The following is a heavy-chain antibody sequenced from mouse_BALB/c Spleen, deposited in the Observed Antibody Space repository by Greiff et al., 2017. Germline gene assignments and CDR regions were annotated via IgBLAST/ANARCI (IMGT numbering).Heavy chain of an antibody. CDR3: ARHRYDYAMDY. Sequence: EVKLEESGGGLVKLGGSLKLSCAASGFTFSSYYMSWVRQTPEKRLELVAAINSNGGSTYYPDTVKGRFTISRDNAKNTLYLQMSSLKSEDTALYYCARHRYDYAMDYWGQGTSVTVSS. CDR2: INSNGGST. J-gene: IGHJ4*01. D-gene: IGHD2-14*01. V-gene: IGHV5-6-2*01. CDR1: GFTFSSYY.